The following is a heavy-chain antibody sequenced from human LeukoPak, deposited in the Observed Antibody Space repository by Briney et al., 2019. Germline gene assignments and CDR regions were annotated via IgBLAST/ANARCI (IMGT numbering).Heavy chain of an antibody. CDR1: GFTFSSYA. CDR2: ISYDGSNK. Sequence: GGSLRLSCAASGFTFSSYAMHWVRQAPGKGLEWVAVISYDGSNKYYADSVKGRFTISRDNSKNTLYLQMNSLRAEDTAVYYCASSRDYYDSTFQHWGQGTLVTVSP. CDR3: ASSRDYYDSTFQH. V-gene: IGHV3-30*04. D-gene: IGHD3-22*01. J-gene: IGHJ1*01.